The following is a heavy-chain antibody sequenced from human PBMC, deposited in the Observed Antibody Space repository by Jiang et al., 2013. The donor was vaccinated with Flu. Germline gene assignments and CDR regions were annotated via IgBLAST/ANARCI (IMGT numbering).Heavy chain of an antibody. D-gene: IGHD3-3*01. CDR1: GFAFHDYA. CDR3: AKLRPSFGAGETEAFDR. V-gene: IGHV3-9*01. Sequence: VQLVESGGGLVQPGRSLRLSCVGSGFAFHDYAMHWVRQVPGKGLEWVSGISYDGLNIGYGDSVKGRFTISRDNAENSLYLQMRSLGSEDTAIYYCAKLRPSFGAGETEAFDRWGQGTMVTVSS. CDR2: ISYDGLNI. J-gene: IGHJ3*02.